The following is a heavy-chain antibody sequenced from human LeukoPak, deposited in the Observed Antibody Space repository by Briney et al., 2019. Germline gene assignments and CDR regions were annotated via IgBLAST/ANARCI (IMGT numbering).Heavy chain of an antibody. CDR3: ARGPHAHYCSSTSCFWVDGY. Sequence: WETLSLTCAVYGGSFSGYYWSWIRQPPGKGLEWIGEINHSGSTNYNPSLKSRVTISVDTSKNQFSLKLSSVTAADTAVYYCARGPHAHYCSSTSCFWVDGYWGQGTLVTVSS. V-gene: IGHV4-34*01. CDR2: INHSGST. D-gene: IGHD2-2*01. J-gene: IGHJ4*02. CDR1: GGSFSGYY.